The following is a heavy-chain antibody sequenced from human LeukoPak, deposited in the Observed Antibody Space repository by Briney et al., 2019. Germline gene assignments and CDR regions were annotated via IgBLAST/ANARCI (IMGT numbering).Heavy chain of an antibody. V-gene: IGHV4-4*09. CDR1: GGSISRYY. CDR3: ARDRIAPNWFDP. CDR2: VYSSGST. J-gene: IGHJ5*02. Sequence: PSETLSLTCIVSGGSISRYYWSWLRQPPGKELEWIGYVYSSGSTTYDPSLKSRVTISVDTSKNQFSLKLSSVTAADTAVYYCARDRIAPNWFDPWGQGTLVTVSS. D-gene: IGHD6-13*01.